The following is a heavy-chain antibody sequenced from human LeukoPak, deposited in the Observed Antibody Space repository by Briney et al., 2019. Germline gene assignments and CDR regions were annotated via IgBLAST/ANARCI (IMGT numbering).Heavy chain of an antibody. CDR3: ARSTSDDYGDS. CDR1: GFTFSSYT. CDR2: IRSSSGYI. D-gene: IGHD4-17*01. Sequence: GGSLRLSCAASGFTFSSYTMNWGRHAPVQWLHWVSSIRSSSGYIYYADSVKGRFTISRDNAKNSLYLQMNSLRAEDTAVYYCARSTSDDYGDSWGQGTLVTVSS. J-gene: IGHJ5*01. V-gene: IGHV3-21*01.